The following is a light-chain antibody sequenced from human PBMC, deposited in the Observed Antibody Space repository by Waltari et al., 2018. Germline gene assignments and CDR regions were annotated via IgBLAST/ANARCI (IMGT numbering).Light chain of an antibody. J-gene: IGKJ4*01. Sequence: DIQMTQSPSSLSASVGDSVTITCQASQDINNSLNWYQQKSGKAPKLLIYDASNLETGVPSRFSGSGSGTTFTFTISSLQPEDIATYYCQQFHSLLTFGGGTKVEIK. V-gene: IGKV1-33*01. CDR1: QDINNS. CDR3: QQFHSLLT. CDR2: DAS.